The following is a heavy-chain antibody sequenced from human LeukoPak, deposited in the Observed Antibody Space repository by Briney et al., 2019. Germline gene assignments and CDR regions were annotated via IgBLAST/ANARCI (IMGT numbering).Heavy chain of an antibody. D-gene: IGHD6-13*01. CDR2: INHSGST. J-gene: IGHJ6*02. CDR1: GGSFSGYY. V-gene: IGHV4-34*01. CDR3: ARGKRGIAAAGTGYYYGMDV. Sequence: SETPSLTCAVYGGSFSGYYWSWIRQPPGKGLEWIGEINHSGSTNYNPSLKSRVTISVDTSKNQFSLKLSSVTAADTAVYYCARGKRGIAAAGTGYYYGMDVWGQGTTVTVSS.